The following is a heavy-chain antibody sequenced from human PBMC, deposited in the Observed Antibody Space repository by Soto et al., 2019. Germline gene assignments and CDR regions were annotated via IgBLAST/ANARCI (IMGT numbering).Heavy chain of an antibody. CDR2: IIPIFGTA. CDR3: ASSPRVTVPTATVGPCSDP. V-gene: IGHV1-69*01. D-gene: IGHD2-2*01. CDR1: GGTFSSYA. Sequence: QVQLVQSGAEVKKPGSSVKVSCKASGGTFSSYAISWVRQAPGQGLEWMGGIIPIFGTANYAQKFQGRVTITAEASTSTAYMELSSLRSEDTAVYCCASSPRVTVPTATVGPCSDPWGQGTLVTVSS. J-gene: IGHJ5*02.